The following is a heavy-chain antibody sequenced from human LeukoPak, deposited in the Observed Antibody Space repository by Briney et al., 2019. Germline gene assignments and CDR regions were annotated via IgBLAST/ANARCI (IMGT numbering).Heavy chain of an antibody. CDR3: ARGGSGWYYYYYYYMDV. CDR2: ISAYNGNT. J-gene: IGHJ6*03. CDR1: GYTFTSYG. D-gene: IGHD6-19*01. V-gene: IGHV1-18*01. Sequence: ASVKVSCKASGYTFTSYGISWVRQAPGQGLEWMGWISAYNGNTNYAQKLQGRVTMTTDTSTSTAYMELRSLRSDDTAVYYCARGGSGWYYYYYYYMDVWGKGTTVTVSS.